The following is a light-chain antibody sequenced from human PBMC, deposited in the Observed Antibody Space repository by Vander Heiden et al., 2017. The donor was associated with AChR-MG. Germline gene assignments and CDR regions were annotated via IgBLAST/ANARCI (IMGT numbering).Light chain of an antibody. CDR2: DVT. CDR1: STDVGGYNF. Sequence: QPALTQPRSVSGSPGQSVAISCTGTSTDVGGYNFVSWYQHHPGKAPKLMIYDVTKRPSGVPDRFSGSKSGNTASLTISGLQAEDEADYYCCSYAGTYIWLFGGGTKLTVL. CDR3: CSYAGTYIWL. J-gene: IGLJ3*02. V-gene: IGLV2-11*01.